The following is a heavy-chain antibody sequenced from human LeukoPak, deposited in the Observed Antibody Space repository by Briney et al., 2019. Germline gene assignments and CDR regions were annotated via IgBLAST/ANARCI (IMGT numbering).Heavy chain of an antibody. CDR3: TRGSSWSGFGFDY. CDR1: GFTFSDAW. D-gene: IGHD3-3*01. Sequence: GGSLRLSCAASGFTFSDAWMSWVRQGPGKGLEWVGRLKSKSGGGTTDYAAPVKDRFTISRDDSKNTLYLQMNSLKTEGTAVYYCTRGSSWSGFGFDYWGQGTLVTVSS. V-gene: IGHV3-15*01. J-gene: IGHJ4*02. CDR2: LKSKSGGGTT.